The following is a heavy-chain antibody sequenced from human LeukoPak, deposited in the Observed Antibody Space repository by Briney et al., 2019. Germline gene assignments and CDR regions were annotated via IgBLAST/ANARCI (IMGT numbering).Heavy chain of an antibody. Sequence: GGSLRLSCAASGFTFSSYWMSWVRQAPGKGLEWVSVISYDGRNKYYADSVKGRFTISRDDSKNTLYLQMHSLQSEDTAIYYCARATAMVMGYFDYWGQGTLVTVSS. CDR3: ARATAMVMGYFDY. J-gene: IGHJ4*02. CDR1: GFTFSSYW. CDR2: ISYDGRNK. D-gene: IGHD5-18*01. V-gene: IGHV3-30*03.